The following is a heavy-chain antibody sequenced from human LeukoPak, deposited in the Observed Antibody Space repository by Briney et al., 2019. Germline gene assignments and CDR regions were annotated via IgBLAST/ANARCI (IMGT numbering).Heavy chain of an antibody. D-gene: IGHD6-13*01. CDR2: ISGSGGST. J-gene: IGHJ4*02. Sequence: GGSLRLSCAASGFTFSSYGMSWVRQAPGKGLEWVSAISGSGGSTYYADSVKGRFTISRDNSKNTLYLQMNSLRADDTAVYYCAKDRPTVYSSSWLHFLDSWGQGTLVTVSS. CDR3: AKDRPTVYSSSWLHFLDS. CDR1: GFTFSSYG. V-gene: IGHV3-23*01.